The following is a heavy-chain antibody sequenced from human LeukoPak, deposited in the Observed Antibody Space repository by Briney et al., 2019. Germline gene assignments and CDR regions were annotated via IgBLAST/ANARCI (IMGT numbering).Heavy chain of an antibody. CDR3: ARVLGRSYYYGSGSRNGENWFDP. D-gene: IGHD3-10*01. Sequence: SETLSLTCAVYGGSFSGYYWSWIRQPPGKGLEWIGEINHSGSTNYNPSLKSRVTISVDTSKNQFSLKLSSVTSADTAVYYCARVLGRSYYYGSGSRNGENWFDPWGQGTTVTVSS. J-gene: IGHJ5*01. CDR1: GGSFSGYY. CDR2: INHSGST. V-gene: IGHV4-34*01.